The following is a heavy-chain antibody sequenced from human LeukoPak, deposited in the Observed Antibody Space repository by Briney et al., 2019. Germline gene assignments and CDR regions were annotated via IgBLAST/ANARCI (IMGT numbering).Heavy chain of an antibody. Sequence: SETLSLTCTVSGGSISSYYWSWIRQPPGKGLEWIGYIYNSGSTNDNPSLTSRVTISVDTSKNQFSLKLSSVTAADTAVYYCARDHGSSWYYFDYWGQGTLVTVSS. CDR1: GGSISSYY. V-gene: IGHV4-59*01. J-gene: IGHJ4*02. CDR3: ARDHGSSWYYFDY. D-gene: IGHD6-6*01. CDR2: IYNSGST.